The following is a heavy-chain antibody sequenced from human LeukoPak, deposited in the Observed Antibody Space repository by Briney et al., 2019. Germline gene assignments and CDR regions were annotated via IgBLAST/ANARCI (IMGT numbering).Heavy chain of an antibody. D-gene: IGHD3-3*01. V-gene: IGHV1-69*04. CDR2: IIPILGIA. CDR1: GGTFSSYA. J-gene: IGHJ6*03. CDR3: ARDVGTIFGVVIDRYYYYYMDV. Sequence: SVKVSCKASGGTFSSYAISWVRRAPGQGLEWMGRIIPILGIANYAQKFQGRVTITADKSTSTAYMELKNLGSDDTAVYYCARDVGTIFGVVIDRYYYYYMDVWSSGTTVTVSS.